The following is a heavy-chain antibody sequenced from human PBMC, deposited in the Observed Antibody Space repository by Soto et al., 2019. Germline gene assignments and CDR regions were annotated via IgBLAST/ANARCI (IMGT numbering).Heavy chain of an antibody. V-gene: IGHV5-51*01. CDR3: ARLQLGDYYYYGMDV. Sequence: GESPKISCKGSGYSFTSYWIGWVRQMPGKGLEWMGIIYPGDSDTRYSPSFQGQVTISADKSISTAYLQWSSLKASDTAMYYCARLQLGDYYYYGMDVWGQGTTVTVSS. D-gene: IGHD3-10*01. CDR1: GYSFTSYW. CDR2: IYPGDSDT. J-gene: IGHJ6*02.